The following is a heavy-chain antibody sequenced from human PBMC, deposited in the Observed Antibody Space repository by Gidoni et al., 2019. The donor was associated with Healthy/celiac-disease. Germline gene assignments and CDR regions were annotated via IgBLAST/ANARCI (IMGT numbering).Heavy chain of an antibody. Sequence: QVQLVQSGAEVKKPGATVKVSCKASGYTVTSYYMNWVRQATGQGREWMGIINPSGGSTSYAQKFQGRVTMTRDTSTSTVYMELSSLRSEDTAVYYCARDPPYYYDSSGYYYYYGMDVWGQGTTVTVSS. D-gene: IGHD3-22*01. V-gene: IGHV1-46*01. CDR3: ARDPPYYYDSSGYYYYYGMDV. CDR2: INPSGGST. J-gene: IGHJ6*02. CDR1: GYTVTSYY.